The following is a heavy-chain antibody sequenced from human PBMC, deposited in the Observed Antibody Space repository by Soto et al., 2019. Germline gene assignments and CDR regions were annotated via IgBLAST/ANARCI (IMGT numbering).Heavy chain of an antibody. J-gene: IGHJ3*02. CDR1: GGTFSSYA. V-gene: IGHV1-69*13. D-gene: IGHD3-10*01. Sequence: SVKVSCKASGGTFSSYAISWVRQAPGQGLERMGGIIPIFGTANYAQKFQGRVTITADESTSTAYMELSSLRSEDTAVYYCARGPRSPVDHYYGSGSLRSHDAFDIWGQGTMVTVSS. CDR3: ARGPRSPVDHYYGSGSLRSHDAFDI. CDR2: IIPIFGTA.